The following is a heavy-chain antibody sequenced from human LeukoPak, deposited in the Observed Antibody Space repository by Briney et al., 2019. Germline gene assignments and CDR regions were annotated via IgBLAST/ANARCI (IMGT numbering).Heavy chain of an antibody. CDR2: ISGSGGST. CDR1: GFTFSSYA. CDR3: ARDQGWFGEFNKGSDY. J-gene: IGHJ4*02. D-gene: IGHD3-10*01. V-gene: IGHV3-23*01. Sequence: PGGSLRLSCAASGFTFSSYAMSWVRQAPGKGLEWVSAISGSGGSTYYADSVKGRFTISRDNSKNTLYLQMNSLRAEDTAVYYCARDQGWFGEFNKGSDYWGQGTLVTVSS.